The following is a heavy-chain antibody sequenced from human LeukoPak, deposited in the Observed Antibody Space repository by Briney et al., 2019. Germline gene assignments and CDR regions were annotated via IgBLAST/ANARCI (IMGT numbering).Heavy chain of an antibody. CDR1: GGSISSSSYY. J-gene: IGHJ3*02. V-gene: IGHV4-61*01. CDR3: ARAGYYDSSGYYTSYAFDI. D-gene: IGHD3-22*01. Sequence: SETLSLTCTVSGGSISSSSYYWSWIRQPPGKGLEWIGYIYYSGSTNYNPSLKSRVTISVDTSKNQFSLKLSSVTAADTAVYYCARAGYYDSSGYYTSYAFDIWGQGTMVTVSS. CDR2: IYYSGST.